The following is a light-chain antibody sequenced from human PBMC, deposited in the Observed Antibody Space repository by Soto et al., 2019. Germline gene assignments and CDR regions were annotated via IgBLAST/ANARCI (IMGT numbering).Light chain of an antibody. J-gene: IGKJ4*01. CDR1: QGISNY. Sequence: DIQMTQSPSSLSASVGDRVTITCRASQGISNYLAWYQQKPGKVPKLLIYAASTLQSGVPSRFSGSGSGTEFTLPISSLQPEDVATYYCQKYNSALPFGGGTKVEIK. V-gene: IGKV1-27*01. CDR3: QKYNSALP. CDR2: AAS.